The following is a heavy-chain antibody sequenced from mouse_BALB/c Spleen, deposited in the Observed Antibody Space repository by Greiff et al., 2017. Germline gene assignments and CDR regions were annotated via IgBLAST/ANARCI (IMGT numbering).Heavy chain of an antibody. CDR2: INSNGGST. Sequence: EVMLVESGGGLVQPGGSLKLSCAASGFTFSSYGMSWVRQTPDKRLELVATINSNGGSTYYPASVKGRFTISRDNAKNTLYRQMSSLKSEDTAMYYCARDRYGMDYWGQGTSVTVSS. CDR3: ARDRYGMDY. V-gene: IGHV5-6-3*01. D-gene: IGHD2-14*01. CDR1: GFTFSSYG. J-gene: IGHJ4*01.